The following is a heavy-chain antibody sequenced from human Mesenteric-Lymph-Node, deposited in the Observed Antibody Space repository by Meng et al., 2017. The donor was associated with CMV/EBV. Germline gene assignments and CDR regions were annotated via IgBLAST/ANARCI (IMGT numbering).Heavy chain of an antibody. V-gene: IGHV3-48*03. CDR2: ISSSGSTI. J-gene: IGHJ6*02. CDR1: GFTFSTYS. D-gene: IGHD5-12*01. Sequence: GGSLRLSCAASGFTFSTYSMTWVRQAPGKGLEWVSYISSSGSTIYYADSVKGRFTISRDNAKNSLYLQMNSLRAEDTAVYYCARRSGYSGYDYYYGMDVWGQGTTVTVSS. CDR3: ARRSGYSGYDYYYGMDV.